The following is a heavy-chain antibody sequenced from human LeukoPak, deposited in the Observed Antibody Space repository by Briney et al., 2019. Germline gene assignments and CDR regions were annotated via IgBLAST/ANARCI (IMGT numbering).Heavy chain of an antibody. V-gene: IGHV4-61*02. CDR3: AREEDTYYDFWSGGNWFDP. J-gene: IGHJ5*02. CDR2: IYTSGST. Sequence: SETLSLTCTVSGVSISSGSYYWSWIRQPAGKGLEWIGRIYTSGSTNYNPSLKSRVTISVDTSKNQFSLKLSSVTAADTAVYYCAREEDTYYDFWSGGNWFDPWGQGTLVTVSS. CDR1: GVSISSGSYY. D-gene: IGHD3-3*01.